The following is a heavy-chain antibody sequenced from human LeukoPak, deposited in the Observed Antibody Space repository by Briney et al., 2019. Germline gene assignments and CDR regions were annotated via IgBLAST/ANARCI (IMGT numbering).Heavy chain of an antibody. CDR2: ISYDGSNN. J-gene: IGHJ4*02. CDR1: SFTFSSYA. V-gene: IGHV3-30-3*01. Sequence: GMSLTLSCSASSFTFSSYAMLWLRQATGKGLEGVAVISYDGSNNSYADSVKGRFTVSRDNSKNTLYLQMNSEKAEDTAFYYGGRGDYGDNGGFDYWGQGTLVTVSS. CDR3: GRGDYGDNGGFDY. D-gene: IGHD4-17*01.